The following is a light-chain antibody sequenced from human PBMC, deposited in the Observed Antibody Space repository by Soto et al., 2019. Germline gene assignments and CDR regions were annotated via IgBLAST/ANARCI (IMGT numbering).Light chain of an antibody. CDR2: KAS. Sequence: DIQMTQSPSTVSASVGDRVTITCRASQSINTWLAWYQHKPGQAPKLLFYKASSLESGVPSRFSGSGSGTEFNLTISSLEPDDFANYYCQQYNRYWTFGQGTKVEVK. V-gene: IGKV1-5*03. CDR3: QQYNRYWT. J-gene: IGKJ1*01. CDR1: QSINTW.